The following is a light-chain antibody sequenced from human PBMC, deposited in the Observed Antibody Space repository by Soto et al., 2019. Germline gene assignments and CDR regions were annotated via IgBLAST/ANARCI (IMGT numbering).Light chain of an antibody. CDR1: QSVGSGF. CDR2: GAS. V-gene: IGKV3-20*01. J-gene: IGKJ4*01. CDR3: QQYGSSPLT. Sequence: EIVLTQSPATLSVSPGERATLSCRASQSVGSGFLAWYQQTRGQAPRLLIYGASTRATGIPDRFSGSGSGTDFTLTISRLEPEDFAVYYCQQYGSSPLTFGGGTK.